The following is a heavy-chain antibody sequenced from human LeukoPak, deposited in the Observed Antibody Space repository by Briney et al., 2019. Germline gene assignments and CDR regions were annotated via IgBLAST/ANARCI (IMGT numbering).Heavy chain of an antibody. CDR3: AKDPRRYCSSTSCYDGFDY. CDR2: ISGSGGST. V-gene: IGHV3-23*01. J-gene: IGHJ4*02. CDR1: GFTFSSYA. Sequence: GGSLGLSCAASGFTFSSYAMRWVRQAPGKGLEWVSAISGSGGSTYYADSVKGRFTISRDNSKNTLYLQMNSLRAEDTAVYYCAKDPRRYCSSTSCYDGFDYWGQGTLVTVSS. D-gene: IGHD2-2*01.